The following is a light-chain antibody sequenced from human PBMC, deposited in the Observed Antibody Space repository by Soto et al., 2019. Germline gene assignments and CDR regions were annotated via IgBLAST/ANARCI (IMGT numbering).Light chain of an antibody. CDR2: AAS. CDR1: QSVSSSF. J-gene: IGKJ1*01. Sequence: EIVLTQSPGTLSLSPGERATLSCRASQSVSSSFLAWSQQKPGQAPRLLIYAASSRATGIPDRFSGSGSGTDFTLTISRLEPEDFAVYYCQQYDTSPWTFGQGTKVEIK. CDR3: QQYDTSPWT. V-gene: IGKV3-20*01.